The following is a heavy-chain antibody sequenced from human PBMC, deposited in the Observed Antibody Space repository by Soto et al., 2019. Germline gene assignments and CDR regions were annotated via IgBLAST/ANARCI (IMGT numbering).Heavy chain of an antibody. CDR2: INSNGGTK. J-gene: IGHJ4*02. CDR3: ARDLGGGRY. V-gene: IGHV3-11*01. CDR1: GFPFADYY. D-gene: IGHD3-16*01. Sequence: GGSLRLSCAASGFPFADYYISWSRQAPGKGLEWLSNINSNGGTKHYADSVRGRFTISRDNAKKSLYLEMNNLRAEDTAVYYCARDLGGGRYWGRGTLVTVSS.